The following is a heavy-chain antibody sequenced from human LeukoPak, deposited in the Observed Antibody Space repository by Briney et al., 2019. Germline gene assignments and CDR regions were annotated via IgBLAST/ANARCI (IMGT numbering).Heavy chain of an antibody. CDR2: ARNRVNNYII. CDR1: GFIFSDHY. J-gene: IGHJ4*02. V-gene: IGHV3-72*01. CDR3: ARVPIGYYLFDH. Sequence: PGGSLRLSCAASGFIFSDHYMDWARQAPGKGLEWVGRARNRVNNYIIEYAASVKGRFTISRDDSKNSLYLQMNGLKTEDTAVYYCARVPIGYYLFDHWGLETLVTVSS. D-gene: IGHD3-22*01.